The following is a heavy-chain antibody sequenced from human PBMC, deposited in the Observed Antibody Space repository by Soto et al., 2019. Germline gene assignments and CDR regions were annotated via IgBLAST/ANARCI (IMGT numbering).Heavy chain of an antibody. J-gene: IGHJ6*02. Sequence: EVQLVESGGGLVQPGGSLRLSCAASGFTFSSYWMHWVRQAPGKGLVWVSRINTDGSGTSYADSVQGRFTISRDNAKNTLYLQMSSLRVEDTAVYYCARPDGVTSNYYGMDVWGQGTTVTVSS. V-gene: IGHV3-74*01. CDR3: ARPDGVTSNYYGMDV. D-gene: IGHD2-2*01. CDR2: INTDGSGT. CDR1: GFTFSSYW.